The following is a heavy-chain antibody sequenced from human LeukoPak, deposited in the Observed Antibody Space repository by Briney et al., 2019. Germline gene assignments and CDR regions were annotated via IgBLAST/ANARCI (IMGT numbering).Heavy chain of an antibody. CDR3: ARGQGATVPQEGKNWFDP. V-gene: IGHV4-34*01. J-gene: IGHJ5*02. CDR1: IDSFSNYH. CDR2: VNESGGT. D-gene: IGHD4/OR15-4a*01. Sequence: SETLSLTCAVYIDSFSNYHWNWIRQTPAKGMEWIGEVNESGGTNISPSLRSRVILSVDTSKNQFSLKLISVTVADTAIYYCARGQGATVPQEGKNWFDPWGQGTRVTVSS.